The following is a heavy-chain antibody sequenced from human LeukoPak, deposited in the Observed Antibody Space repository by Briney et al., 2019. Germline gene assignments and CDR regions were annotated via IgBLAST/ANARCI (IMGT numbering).Heavy chain of an antibody. Sequence: SETLSLTCTVSGGSMHNYYWSWIRQPPGKGLEWIGYIYSSGTTNYSPSLKTRLTISVDTSMNQLSLKLNSVTAADTAVYYCARVQADAFDIWGQGTMVTVSS. CDR2: IYSSGTT. CDR3: ARVQADAFDI. D-gene: IGHD1-1*01. CDR1: GGSMHNYY. V-gene: IGHV4-59*01. J-gene: IGHJ3*02.